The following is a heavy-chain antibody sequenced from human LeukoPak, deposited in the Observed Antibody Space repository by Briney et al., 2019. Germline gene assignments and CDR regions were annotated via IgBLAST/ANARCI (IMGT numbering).Heavy chain of an antibody. V-gene: IGHV4-59*08. J-gene: IGHJ6*02. CDR3: ARRGRDGYNRYYGMDV. D-gene: IGHD5-24*01. CDR1: GGSISSYY. Sequence: SETLSLTCIVSGGSISSYYWSWIRQPPGKGLEWIGYIYYSGSTNYNPSLKSRVTISVDTSKNQFSLKLSSVTAADTAVYYCARRGRDGYNRYYGMDVWGQGTTVTVSS. CDR2: IYYSGST.